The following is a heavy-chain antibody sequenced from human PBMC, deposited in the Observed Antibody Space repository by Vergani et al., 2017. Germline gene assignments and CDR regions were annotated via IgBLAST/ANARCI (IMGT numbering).Heavy chain of an antibody. CDR1: GFTFSSYW. J-gene: IGHJ4*02. CDR2: INSDGSST. D-gene: IGHD1-26*01. V-gene: IGHV3-74*01. Sequence: EVQLVESGGGLVQPGGSLSLSCAASGFTFSSYWMHWVRQAPGTGLVWVSRINSDGSSTSYADSVTGRFTISSDNAKNTLYLQMNSLRAEDTAVYSCERGRDSGHDRGGFDYWGQGTLVTVSS. CDR3: ERGRDSGHDRGGFDY.